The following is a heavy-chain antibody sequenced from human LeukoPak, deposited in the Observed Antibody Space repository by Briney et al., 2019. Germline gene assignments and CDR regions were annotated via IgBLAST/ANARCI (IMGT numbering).Heavy chain of an antibody. CDR2: IWYDGSNK. Sequence: PGRSLRLSCAASGFTFSSYGMHWVRQAPGKGLEWVAVIWYDGSNKYYADSVKGRFTISRDNSKNTLYLQMNSLRAEDTAVYYCARDRPRFPARAIFGLGTPDYWGQGTLVTVSS. J-gene: IGHJ4*02. CDR3: ARDRPRFPARAIFGLGTPDY. CDR1: GFTFSSYG. D-gene: IGHD3-3*01. V-gene: IGHV3-33*01.